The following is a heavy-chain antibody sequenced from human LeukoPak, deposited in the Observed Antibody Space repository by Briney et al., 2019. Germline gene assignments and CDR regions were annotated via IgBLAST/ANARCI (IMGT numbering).Heavy chain of an antibody. J-gene: IGHJ4*02. V-gene: IGHV3-23*01. CDR2: ISGSGGST. Sequence: PGGSLRLSCAASGFTFSSYAMSWVRQAPGKGLEWVSAISGSGGSTYYADSVKGRFTISRDNSKNTLYLQITRLRPEDTGVYYCARDSWLGESGTGGYYDFWGQGTQVTVSS. D-gene: IGHD3-10*01. CDR1: GFTFSSYA. CDR3: ARDSWLGESGTGGYYDF.